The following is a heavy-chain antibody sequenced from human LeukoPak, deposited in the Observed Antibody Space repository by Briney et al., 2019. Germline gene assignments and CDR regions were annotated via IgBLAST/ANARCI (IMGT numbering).Heavy chain of an antibody. Sequence: SETLSLTCTVSGGSISSSSYYWVWIRQPPGKGPEWVGNIYYSGSTYYNPSLKSRLTISIDTSNNQFSLKLTSLTAADTAVYYCARRHSGGSLVDYWGQGTLVTVSS. J-gene: IGHJ4*02. V-gene: IGHV4-39*01. CDR3: ARRHSGGSLVDY. CDR1: GGSISSSSYY. CDR2: IYYSGST. D-gene: IGHD1-26*01.